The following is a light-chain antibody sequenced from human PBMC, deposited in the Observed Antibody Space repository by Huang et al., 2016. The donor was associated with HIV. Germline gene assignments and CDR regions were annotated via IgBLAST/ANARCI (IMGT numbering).Light chain of an antibody. Sequence: DIQMTQSPSSLSASVGDRISITCRASQTISPFLNWYQQQPGKVPKLLIYAASNLQSGVSSRFSGTGSGTHFTLTVTGLQPDDFATYFCQQTSSVPLTFGGGTRVE. CDR1: QTISPF. CDR3: QQTSSVPLT. V-gene: IGKV1-39*01. J-gene: IGKJ4*01. CDR2: AAS.